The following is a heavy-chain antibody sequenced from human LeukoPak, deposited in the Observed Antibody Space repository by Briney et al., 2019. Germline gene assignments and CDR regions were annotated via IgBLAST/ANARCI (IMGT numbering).Heavy chain of an antibody. CDR3: ARDQYYDSSGYYYRWFDP. V-gene: IGHV4-61*02. CDR2: IYTSGST. CDR1: GGSISSGSYY. D-gene: IGHD3-22*01. Sequence: SETLSLTCTVSGGSISSGSYYWSWIRQPAGKGLEWIGRIYTSGSTNYNPSLKSRVTISVDTSKNQFSPKLSSVTAADTAVYYCARDQYYDSSGYYYRWFDPWGQGTLVTVSS. J-gene: IGHJ5*02.